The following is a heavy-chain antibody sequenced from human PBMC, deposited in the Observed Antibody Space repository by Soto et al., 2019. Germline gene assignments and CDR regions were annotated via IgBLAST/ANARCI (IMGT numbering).Heavy chain of an antibody. Sequence: ASVKVSCKPSGYTFITYGISWVRQAPGQGLGWMGWISAYNGNTNYAQKFQDRVTMTTDTSASTAYMELRSLRYDDTAVYYCARDLLAARPGWFDPWGQGTLVTVS. CDR1: GYTFITYG. J-gene: IGHJ5*02. CDR3: ARDLLAARPGWFDP. D-gene: IGHD6-6*01. CDR2: ISAYNGNT. V-gene: IGHV1-18*01.